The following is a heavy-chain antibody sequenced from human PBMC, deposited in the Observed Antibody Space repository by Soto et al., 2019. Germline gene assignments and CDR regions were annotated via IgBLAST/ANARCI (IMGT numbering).Heavy chain of an antibody. Sequence: SETLSFTCTVSGGSISSSSYYWGWIRQPPGKGLEWIGSIYYSGSTYYNPSLKSRVTISVDTSKNQFSLKLSSVTAADTAVYYCARLGELDWYFDLWGRGTLVTVSS. CDR2: IYYSGST. D-gene: IGHD1-7*01. J-gene: IGHJ2*01. V-gene: IGHV4-39*01. CDR3: ARLGELDWYFDL. CDR1: GGSISSSSYY.